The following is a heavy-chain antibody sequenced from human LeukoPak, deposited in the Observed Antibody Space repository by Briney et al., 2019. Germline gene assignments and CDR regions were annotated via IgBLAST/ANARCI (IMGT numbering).Heavy chain of an antibody. CDR3: AKAEYYYGSGSRGGFDY. J-gene: IGHJ4*02. V-gene: IGHV3-74*01. CDR2: INSDGSTT. D-gene: IGHD3-10*01. Sequence: GGSLRLSCAASGFTFSRYWMHWVRQVPGKGLVWVSRINSDGSTTTYADSVTGRFTVSRDNAKNTQYLQMNSLRVEDTAVYYCAKAEYYYGSGSRGGFDYWGQGTLVTVSS. CDR1: GFTFSRYW.